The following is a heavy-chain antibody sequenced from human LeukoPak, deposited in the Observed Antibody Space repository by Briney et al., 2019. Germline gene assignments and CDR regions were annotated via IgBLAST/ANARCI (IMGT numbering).Heavy chain of an antibody. Sequence: PSETLSLTCTVSGGSISTYYWSWIRQPAGKGLEWIGRIYTSGSTNYNPSLKSRVTISVDTSKNQFSLKLSSVTAADTAVYYCARENYDSSGYYLDYWGQGTLVTVSS. CDR3: ARENYDSSGYYLDY. CDR1: GGSISTYY. J-gene: IGHJ4*02. V-gene: IGHV4-4*07. CDR2: IYTSGST. D-gene: IGHD3-22*01.